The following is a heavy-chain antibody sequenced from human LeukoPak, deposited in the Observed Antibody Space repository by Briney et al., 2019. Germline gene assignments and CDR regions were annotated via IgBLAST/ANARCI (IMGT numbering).Heavy chain of an antibody. J-gene: IGHJ4*02. D-gene: IGHD3-22*01. CDR2: ISTRGNT. CDR1: GGSFSGYY. V-gene: IGHV4-59*10. Sequence: SETLSLTCAVYGGSFSGYYWSWIRQPAGKGLEWIGRISTRGNTDYNPSLKSRVTLSVDTSKNQFSLKLSSVTAADTAVYYCVSDSFYESGGYYYYWGQGTLVTVSS. CDR3: VSDSFYESGGYYYY.